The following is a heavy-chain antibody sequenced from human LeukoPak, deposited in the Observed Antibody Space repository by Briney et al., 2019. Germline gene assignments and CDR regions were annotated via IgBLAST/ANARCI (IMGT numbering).Heavy chain of an antibody. CDR1: GFTFSNYG. CDR2: ISNGGSNT. Sequence: PGGSLRLSCAASGFTFSNYGMSWVRQPPGKGLEWVSSISNGGSNTYYADSVKGRFTISRDNSKNTLYPQMNSLRADDTAVYYCAKGRPKSLDYWGQGTLVTVSS. CDR3: AKGRPKSLDY. V-gene: IGHV3-23*01. J-gene: IGHJ4*02.